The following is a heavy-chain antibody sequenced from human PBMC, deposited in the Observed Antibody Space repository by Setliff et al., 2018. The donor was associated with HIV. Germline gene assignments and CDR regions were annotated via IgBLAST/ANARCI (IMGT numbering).Heavy chain of an antibody. J-gene: IGHJ3*02. Sequence: GASVKVSCKASGYNFGRLGISWVRQAPGQGLEWMGIINPTGASTTYAQQFQGRVTMTRDTSTSTVYMELSSLRSEDTAVYFCARTSPLYSRTFDAFDIWGQGTMVTVSS. CDR1: GYNFGRLG. D-gene: IGHD6-13*01. V-gene: IGHV1-46*01. CDR3: ARTSPLYSRTFDAFDI. CDR2: INPTGAST.